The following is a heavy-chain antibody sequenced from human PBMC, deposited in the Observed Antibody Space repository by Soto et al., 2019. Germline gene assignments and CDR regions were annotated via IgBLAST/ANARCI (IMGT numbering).Heavy chain of an antibody. CDR2: IYYDGSNK. J-gene: IGHJ4*02. Sequence: QVQLVESGGGGVQPGRSLRLSCAASGFTFSAYGIHWVRQAPGKGLEWMAMIYYDGSNKYYADSVKGRFTISRDNSKNTLYLQRNSLRGDDTAIYYCARVGGGPVTSDYWGQGTLVTVSS. CDR1: GFTFSAYG. CDR3: ARVGGGPVTSDY. D-gene: IGHD4-17*01. V-gene: IGHV3-30*19.